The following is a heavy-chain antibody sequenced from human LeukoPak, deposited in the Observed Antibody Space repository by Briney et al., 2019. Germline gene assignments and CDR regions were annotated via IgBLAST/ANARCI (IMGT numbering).Heavy chain of an antibody. CDR1: GGSFSGYY. CDR3: ARGNQRGYSYGYLKKDRDAFDI. J-gene: IGHJ3*02. CDR2: INHSGST. D-gene: IGHD5-18*01. V-gene: IGHV4-34*01. Sequence: SETLSLTCAVYGGSFSGYYWSWIRQPPGKGLEWIGEINHSGSTNYNPSLKSRVTISVDTSKNQFSLKLSSVTAADTAVYYCARGNQRGYSYGYLKKDRDAFDIWGQGTMVTVSS.